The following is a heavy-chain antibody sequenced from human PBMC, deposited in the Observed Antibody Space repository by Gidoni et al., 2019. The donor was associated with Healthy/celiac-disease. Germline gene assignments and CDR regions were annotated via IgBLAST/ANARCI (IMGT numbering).Heavy chain of an antibody. D-gene: IGHD2-21*02. CDR1: GGSFSGYY. V-gene: IGHV4-34*01. CDR2: INHSGST. Sequence: QVQLQQWGAGLLKPSEPLSLTCAVYGGSFSGYYWSWIRQPPGKGLEWIGEINHSGSTNYNPSLKSRVTISVDTSKNQFSLKLSSVTAADTAVYYCARGDGVVVTARSFQHWGQGTLVTVSS. CDR3: ARGDGVVVTARSFQH. J-gene: IGHJ1*01.